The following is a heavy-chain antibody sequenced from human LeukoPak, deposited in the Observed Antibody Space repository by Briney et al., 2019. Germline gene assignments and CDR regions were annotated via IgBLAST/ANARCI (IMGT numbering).Heavy chain of an antibody. CDR1: GYTFTSNG. V-gene: IGHV1-18*01. CDR3: ARDGGTAGYSSGSDY. Sequence: ASVKVSCKASGYTFTSNGITWVRQAPGQGIEWVGWISCYNGDTKYAQKFQGRVTVTTDTSTSTAYMELRSLRSDDTAVYYCARDGGTAGYSSGSDYWGQGTLSPSSQ. CDR2: ISCYNGDT. J-gene: IGHJ4*02. D-gene: IGHD5-18*01.